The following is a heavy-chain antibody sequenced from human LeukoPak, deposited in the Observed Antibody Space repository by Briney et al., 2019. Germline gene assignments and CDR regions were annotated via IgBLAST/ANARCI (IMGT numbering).Heavy chain of an antibody. J-gene: IGHJ4*02. CDR1: GGSISSSSYY. D-gene: IGHD3-22*01. CDR2: IYYSGST. Sequence: PSETLSLTCTVSGGSISSSSYYWGWIRQPPGKGLEWIGSIYYSGSTYYNPSLKSRVTISVDTSKNQFSLKLSSVTAADTAVYYCARDLNYYDSSGYIDYWGQGTLVTVSS. V-gene: IGHV4-39*02. CDR3: ARDLNYYDSSGYIDY.